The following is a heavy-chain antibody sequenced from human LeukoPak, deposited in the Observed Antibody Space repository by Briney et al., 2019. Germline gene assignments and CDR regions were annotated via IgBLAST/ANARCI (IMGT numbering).Heavy chain of an antibody. V-gene: IGHV4-30-2*01. CDR3: ARVSGITIFGVVDNWFDP. Sequence: SETLSLTCAVSGGSISSGGYSWSWIRQPPGKGLKWIGYIYHSGSTYYNPSLKSRVTISVDRSKNQFSLKLSSVTAADTAVYYCARVSGITIFGVVDNWFDPWGQGTLVTVSS. D-gene: IGHD3-3*01. CDR1: GGSISSGGYS. J-gene: IGHJ5*02. CDR2: IYHSGST.